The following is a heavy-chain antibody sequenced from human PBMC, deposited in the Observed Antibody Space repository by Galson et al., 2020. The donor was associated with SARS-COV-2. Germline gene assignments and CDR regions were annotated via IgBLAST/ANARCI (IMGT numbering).Heavy chain of an antibody. J-gene: IGHJ4*02. D-gene: IGHD3-16*01. V-gene: IGHV5-51*01. CDR2: IYPGDSDT. CDR3: ARWGRAVAGYFFVY. CDR1: GYDFAIYR. Sequence: HGESLKISCEASGYDFAIYRIGWVRQMPGKGLEWMGIIYPGDSDTRFSPSFQGQVTMSVDKFINTAYLQWSGLEASDTAIYYCARWGRAVAGYFFVYWGQGALVTVSS.